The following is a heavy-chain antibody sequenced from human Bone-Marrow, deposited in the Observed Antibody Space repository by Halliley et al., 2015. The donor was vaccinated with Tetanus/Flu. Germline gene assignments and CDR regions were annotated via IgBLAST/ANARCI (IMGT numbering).Heavy chain of an antibody. J-gene: IGHJ4*02. CDR3: AKAHFGHFDWDLGN. D-gene: IGHD3-9*01. CDR2: ISAPGTSP. Sequence: WVSLISAPGTSPYYGDSVKGRFAVSRDNSKNSLYLQMNNLRTEDTAFYYCAKAHFGHFDWDLGNWGQGALVTVSS. V-gene: IGHV3-43*02.